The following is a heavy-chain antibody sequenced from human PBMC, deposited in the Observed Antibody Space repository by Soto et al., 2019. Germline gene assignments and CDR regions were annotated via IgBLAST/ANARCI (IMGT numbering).Heavy chain of an antibody. Sequence: GASVKVSCKASGYTFASYGITWVRQAPGQGPEWMGWISAYNGNTNYAQKLQGRVTMTTDTSTSTAYMEVRSLRSDDTVVYYCARDPLAPYYWGQGTLVTVSS. D-gene: IGHD1-1*01. J-gene: IGHJ4*02. CDR1: GYTFASYG. CDR2: ISAYNGNT. CDR3: ARDPLAPYY. V-gene: IGHV1-18*01.